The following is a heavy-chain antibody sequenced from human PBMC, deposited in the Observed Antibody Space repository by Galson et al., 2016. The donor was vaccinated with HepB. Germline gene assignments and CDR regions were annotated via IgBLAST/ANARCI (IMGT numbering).Heavy chain of an antibody. J-gene: IGHJ4*02. Sequence: SLRLSCAASGFNFNLYSMTWIRQAPGKGLEWVSAISRSGDRTKYADSVEGRFSIPRDNSKDTTYLHMTGLRVEDTAVYFCAKWGPHHDTGGYYYPRGWGQGTLVTVSS. CDR3: AKWGPHHDTGGYYYPRG. CDR2: ISRSGDRT. V-gene: IGHV3-23*01. D-gene: IGHD3-22*01. CDR1: GFNFNLYS.